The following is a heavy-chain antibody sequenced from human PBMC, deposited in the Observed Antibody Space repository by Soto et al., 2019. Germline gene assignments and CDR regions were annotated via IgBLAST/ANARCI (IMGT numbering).Heavy chain of an antibody. J-gene: IGHJ6*03. V-gene: IGHV3-23*01. Sequence: GGSLRLSCAASGFTFSNYAMSWVRQAPGMGLEWVAAISGSGSSTYYADSVKGRFTISRDSSKNTLYLQMNSLRAEDTAVYYCAKQSGYYYYYMDVWGKGTTVTVSS. D-gene: IGHD3-16*01. CDR2: ISGSGSST. CDR3: AKQSGYYYYYMDV. CDR1: GFTFSNYA.